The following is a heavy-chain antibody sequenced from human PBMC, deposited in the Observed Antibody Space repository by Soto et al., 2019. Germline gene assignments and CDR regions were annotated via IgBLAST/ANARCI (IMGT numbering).Heavy chain of an antibody. J-gene: IGHJ4*02. V-gene: IGHV5-10-1*01. CDR2: IDPSDSYT. Sequence: PGESLKICCKGSGYSFTSYWISWGRQMAGKGLEWGGRIDPSDSYTNYSPSFQGHVTISADKSISTAYLQWSSLKASDTAMYYCARLIGGYYGDYIDYWGQGTLVTVSS. CDR3: ARLIGGYYGDYIDY. D-gene: IGHD4-17*01. CDR1: GYSFTSYW.